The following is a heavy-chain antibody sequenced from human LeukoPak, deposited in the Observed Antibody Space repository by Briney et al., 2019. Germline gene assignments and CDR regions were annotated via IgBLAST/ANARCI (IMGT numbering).Heavy chain of an antibody. CDR3: ARGRSIAARPSLNWFDP. Sequence: SETLSLTCTVSGYSISSGYYWGWIRQPPGKGLEWIGRIFASGTTKYNPSLKSRVTMSVETSKNQFSLKLSSVTDADTAVYYFARGRSIAARPSLNWFDPWGQGTLVTVSS. V-gene: IGHV4-38-2*02. CDR2: IFASGTT. D-gene: IGHD6-6*01. J-gene: IGHJ5*02. CDR1: GYSISSGYY.